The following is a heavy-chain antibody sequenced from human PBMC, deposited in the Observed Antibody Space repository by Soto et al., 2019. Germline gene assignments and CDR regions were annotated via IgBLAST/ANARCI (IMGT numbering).Heavy chain of an antibody. V-gene: IGHV1-69*02. CDR2: IIPILGIA. Sequence: SVKVSCKASGGTFSSYTISWVRQAPGQGLEWMGRIIPILGIANYAQKFQGRVTITADKSTSTAYMELSSLRSEDTAVYYCSRSPGEGWFDPWGQGTLVTVSS. J-gene: IGHJ5*02. D-gene: IGHD3-10*01. CDR1: GGTFSSYT. CDR3: SRSPGEGWFDP.